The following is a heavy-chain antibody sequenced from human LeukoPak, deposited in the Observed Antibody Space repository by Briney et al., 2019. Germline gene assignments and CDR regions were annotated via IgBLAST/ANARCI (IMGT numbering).Heavy chain of an antibody. D-gene: IGHD6-13*01. CDR2: IKQDGSEK. CDR3: ARDVYSWYPLFGYY. Sequence: GGSLRLSCAASGFTFSSYWMSWVRQAPGKGLEWVANIKQDGSEKYYVDSVKGRFTISRDNAKNSLYLQMNSRRAEDTAVYYCARDVYSWYPLFGYYWGQGTLVTASS. V-gene: IGHV3-7*01. J-gene: IGHJ4*02. CDR1: GFTFSSYW.